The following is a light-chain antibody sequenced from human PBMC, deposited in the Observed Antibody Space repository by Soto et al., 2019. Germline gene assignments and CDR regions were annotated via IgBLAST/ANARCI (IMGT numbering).Light chain of an antibody. J-gene: IGKJ2*01. CDR3: QQRYSTHYT. Sequence: DIQMTQSPSSLSASVGDRVTITCRASQSISSYLNWYQQKPGKAPKLLIYAASSLQSGVPSRFSGSGSGTDFTLTISSLQPEDFATCYCQQRYSTHYTFGQGTKLEIK. CDR1: QSISSY. CDR2: AAS. V-gene: IGKV1-39*01.